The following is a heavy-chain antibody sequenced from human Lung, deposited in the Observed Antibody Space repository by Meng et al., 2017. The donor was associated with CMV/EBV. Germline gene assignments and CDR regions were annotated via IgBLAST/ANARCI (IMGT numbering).Heavy chain of an antibody. CDR2: IHYRGST. Sequence: QLQCSGSGLVRPSETLYLTVTVSGGSISSSGYYWGWIRQPPGKRLEWIGSIHYRGSTYYNPSLKGRVTISVDTSKNQFSLKVNSVTAADTAVYYCGREALSIAVASTDHWGQGTLVTVSS. CDR1: GGSISSSGYY. J-gene: IGHJ4*02. D-gene: IGHD6-19*01. CDR3: GREALSIAVASTDH. V-gene: IGHV4-39*07.